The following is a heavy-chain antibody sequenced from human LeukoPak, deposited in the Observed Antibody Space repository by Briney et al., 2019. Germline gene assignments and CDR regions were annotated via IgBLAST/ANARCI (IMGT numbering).Heavy chain of an antibody. J-gene: IGHJ1*01. Sequence: PSQTLSLTCAVSGGSISSGGYSWTWIRQPPGKGLEWIGYIYHSGSTNYNPSLKSRVTISVDTSKNQFSLKLSSVTAADTAVYYCARIGVVPAAGAEYFQHWGQGTLVTVSS. CDR3: ARIGVVPAAGAEYFQH. CDR2: IYHSGST. V-gene: IGHV4-30-2*01. CDR1: GGSISSGGYS. D-gene: IGHD2-2*01.